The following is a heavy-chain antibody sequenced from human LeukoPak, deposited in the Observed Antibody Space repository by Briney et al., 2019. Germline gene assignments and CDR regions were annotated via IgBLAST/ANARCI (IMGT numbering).Heavy chain of an antibody. V-gene: IGHV3-21*01. CDR1: GFTLSSYS. D-gene: IGHD5-24*01. J-gene: IGHJ4*02. Sequence: PGGSLRLSCAASGFTLSSYSMNWVRQAPGKGLEWVSSISSSSYRYYADSVKGRFTISRDNAENSLYLQMNSLRAEDTAVYYCAREGYSPRDGYNFNFDYWGQGTLVTVSS. CDR2: ISSSSYR. CDR3: AREGYSPRDGYNFNFDY.